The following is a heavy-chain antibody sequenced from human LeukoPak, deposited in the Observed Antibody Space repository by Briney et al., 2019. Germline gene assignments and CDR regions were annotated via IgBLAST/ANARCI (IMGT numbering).Heavy chain of an antibody. CDR3: AKDWNYDSSGYYYH. CDR1: GFTFSSYG. D-gene: IGHD3-22*01. Sequence: GGSLRLSCAASGFTFSSYGMSWVRQAPGKGLEWVSAISGSGGSTYYADSVKGRFTISRDNSKNTLYLQMNSLRAEDTAVYYCAKDWNYDSSGYYYHWGQGTLVTVSS. J-gene: IGHJ5*02. CDR2: ISGSGGST. V-gene: IGHV3-23*01.